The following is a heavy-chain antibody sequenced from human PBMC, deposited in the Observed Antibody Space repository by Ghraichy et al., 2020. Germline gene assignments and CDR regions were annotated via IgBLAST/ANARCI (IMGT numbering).Heavy chain of an antibody. D-gene: IGHD1-7*01. J-gene: IGHJ3*02. CDR2: IYYSGST. CDR3: ARGYLGTNHAFDI. Sequence: SETLSLTCTVSGGSISSSSYYWGWIRQPPGKGLEWIGSIYYSGSTYYNPSLKSRVTISVDTSKNQFSLKLSSVTAADTAVYYCARGYLGTNHAFDIWGQGTMVTVSS. V-gene: IGHV4-39*01. CDR1: GGSISSSSYY.